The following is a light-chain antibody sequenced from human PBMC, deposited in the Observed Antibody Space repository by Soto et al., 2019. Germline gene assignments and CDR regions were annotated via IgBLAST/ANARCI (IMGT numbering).Light chain of an antibody. CDR2: DVS. J-gene: IGLJ1*01. CDR1: SSEVGGYNY. CDR3: CSYAGSYTLV. V-gene: IGLV2-11*01. Sequence: QSALTQPRSVSGSPGQSVTISCTGTSSEVGGYNYVSWYQQHPGKAPKLMIYDVSKRPSGVPDRFSGSKSGNTASLTISGLQAEDEADYYCCSYAGSYTLVFGTGTKLTVL.